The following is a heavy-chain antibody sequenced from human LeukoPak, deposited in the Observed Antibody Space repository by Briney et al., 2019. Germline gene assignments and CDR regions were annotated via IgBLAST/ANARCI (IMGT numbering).Heavy chain of an antibody. CDR1: GFTVSSNY. Sequence: PGGSLRFSCAASGFTVSSNYMSWVRQAPGKGLEWVSYIGTIASITYYGDSVRGRFAISRDNAKNSLYLQMNSLRAEDTAIYYCARTYYYGSGNYNDAFDIWGQGTMVTVSS. V-gene: IGHV3-11*01. CDR2: IGTIASIT. CDR3: ARTYYYGSGNYNDAFDI. J-gene: IGHJ3*02. D-gene: IGHD3-10*01.